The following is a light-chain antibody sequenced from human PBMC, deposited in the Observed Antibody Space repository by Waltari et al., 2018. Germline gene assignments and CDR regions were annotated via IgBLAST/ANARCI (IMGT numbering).Light chain of an antibody. V-gene: IGLV2-14*03. CDR3: SSQTLDGLVL. J-gene: IGLJ2*01. CDR1: GSPVGPSAS. Sequence: QSALTQPASVSGSLGQSITIPCSGVGSPVGPSASFSWHQHHPGKAPQVIIYDVTNRPSGVSDRFSASKSANTASLTISRLQPEDEADYYCSSQTLDGLVLFGGGTRLTVL. CDR2: DVT.